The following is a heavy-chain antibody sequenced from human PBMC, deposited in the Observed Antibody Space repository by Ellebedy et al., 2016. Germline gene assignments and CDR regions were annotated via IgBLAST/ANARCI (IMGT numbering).Heavy chain of an antibody. Sequence: GGSLRLSCAASGFTFSSYWMSWVRQAPGKGLEWVANIKQDGSEKYYVDSVKGRFTISRDNAKNSLYLQMNSLRAEDTAVYYCARMPYDVDTAMVTGVNFDYWGQGTLVTVSS. D-gene: IGHD5-18*01. CDR1: GFTFSSYW. J-gene: IGHJ4*02. V-gene: IGHV3-7*01. CDR3: ARMPYDVDTAMVTGVNFDY. CDR2: IKQDGSEK.